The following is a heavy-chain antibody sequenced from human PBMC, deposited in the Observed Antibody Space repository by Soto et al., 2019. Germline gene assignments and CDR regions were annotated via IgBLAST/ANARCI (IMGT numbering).Heavy chain of an antibody. Sequence: QVQLVQSGAEVKKPGPSVKVSCKASGGTFSSYAISWVRQAPGQGLKWMGGIIPNPGTANYAQKFQGRGTITADESTSTAYMELSSLRSEDTAVSYCARSQGSSTSLEIYYYYYYGMDVWCQGTTVTVSS. CDR1: GGTFSSYA. V-gene: IGHV1-69*01. CDR2: IIPNPGTA. D-gene: IGHD2-2*01. J-gene: IGHJ6*02. CDR3: ARSQGSSTSLEIYYYYYYGMDV.